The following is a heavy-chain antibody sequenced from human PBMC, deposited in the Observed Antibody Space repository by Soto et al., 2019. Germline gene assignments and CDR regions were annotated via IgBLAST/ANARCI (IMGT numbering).Heavy chain of an antibody. CDR1: GFTFSNSW. CDR2: IKEDGSEK. CDR3: TRKRFGMDV. Sequence: EVQLVESGGGLVQPGESLRLSCAASGFTFSNSWMSWVRQAPGKGLEWVANIKEDGSEKDYVDPVKGRFTITRDKAKNSLYLQMNILRAEDTAVYFCTRKRFGMDVWGQGTTVTVSS. V-gene: IGHV3-7*03. J-gene: IGHJ6*02.